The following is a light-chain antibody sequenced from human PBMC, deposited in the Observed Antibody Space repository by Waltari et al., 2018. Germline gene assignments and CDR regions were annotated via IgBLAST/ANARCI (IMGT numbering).Light chain of an antibody. CDR2: KAS. CDR3: QQYNNWT. Sequence: DIQMIQSPSPLSASVGDRVTITCRASPRISSWLAWYQQKPGKAPKLLTYKASTLENGVPSRFSGSGAGTEFTLTISSLQPDDFATYYCQQYNNWTFGQGTKVEIK. CDR1: PRISSW. V-gene: IGKV1-5*03. J-gene: IGKJ1*01.